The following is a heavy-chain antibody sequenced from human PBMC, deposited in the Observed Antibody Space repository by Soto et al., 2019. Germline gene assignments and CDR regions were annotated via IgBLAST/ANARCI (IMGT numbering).Heavy chain of an antibody. D-gene: IGHD5-12*01. V-gene: IGHV1-46*01. J-gene: IGHJ4*02. CDR1: GDTFTSYY. CDR2: INPSGGST. Sequence: ASVKVSCKASGDTFTSYYMHWVRQAPGQGLEWMGIINPSGGSTSYAQKFQRRVTMTRDTSTSTVYMELSSLRSEDTAVYCWARDKRNGYNYEIDYWGQGTLVIVTS. CDR3: ARDKRNGYNYEIDY.